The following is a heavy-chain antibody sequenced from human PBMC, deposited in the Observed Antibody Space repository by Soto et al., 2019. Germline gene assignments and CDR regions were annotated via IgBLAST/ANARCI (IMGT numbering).Heavy chain of an antibody. Sequence: GASVKVSCKASGGTFSSYAISWVRQAPGQGLEWMGGIIPIFGTANYAQKFQGRVTITADESTSTAYMELSSLRSEDTAVYYCASPSLFGDFPYYYYGMDVWGQGTKVTVSS. V-gene: IGHV1-69*13. CDR3: ASPSLFGDFPYYYYGMDV. CDR2: IIPIFGTA. D-gene: IGHD4-17*01. J-gene: IGHJ6*02. CDR1: GGTFSSYA.